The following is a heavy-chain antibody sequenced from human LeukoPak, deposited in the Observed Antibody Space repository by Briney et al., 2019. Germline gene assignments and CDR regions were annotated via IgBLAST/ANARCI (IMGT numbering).Heavy chain of an antibody. J-gene: IGHJ4*02. CDR2: ISSGGTTI. CDR1: GFTFSNYA. V-gene: IGHV3-48*04. D-gene: IGHD2-15*01. Sequence: GGSLRLSCAASGFTFSNYAMHWVRQAPGKGLEWVSYISSGGTTIYYADSVKGRFTISRDNAKNSLYLQMNSLRAEDTALYYCARYRYCSGGSCYSPFDYWGQGTLVTVSS. CDR3: ARYRYCSGGSCYSPFDY.